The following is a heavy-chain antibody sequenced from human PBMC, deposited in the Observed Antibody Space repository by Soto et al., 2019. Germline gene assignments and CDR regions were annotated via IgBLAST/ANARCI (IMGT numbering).Heavy chain of an antibody. CDR1: GFTFSSYG. Sequence: GGSLRLSCAASGFTFSSYGMHWVRQAPGKGLEWVAVIWYDGSNKYYADSVKGRFTISRDNSKNTLYLQMNSLRAEDTAVYYCARDWDVAASPFDYWGQGTLVTVSS. CDR3: ARDWDVAASPFDY. V-gene: IGHV3-33*01. J-gene: IGHJ4*02. CDR2: IWYDGSNK. D-gene: IGHD6-13*01.